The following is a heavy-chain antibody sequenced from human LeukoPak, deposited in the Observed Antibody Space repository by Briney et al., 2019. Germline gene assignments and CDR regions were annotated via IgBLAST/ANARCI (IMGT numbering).Heavy chain of an antibody. J-gene: IGHJ4*02. V-gene: IGHV3-23*01. Sequence: GGSLILSCAASGYTFSSYAMSWVRQAPGTGLEWVSAISGSGGSTYYADSVKGRFTISRDNSKNTLYLQMNSLRAEDTAVYYCAKFSVVPAAIVRYYFDYWGQGTLVTVSS. D-gene: IGHD2-2*01. CDR3: AKFSVVPAAIVRYYFDY. CDR1: GYTFSSYA. CDR2: ISGSGGST.